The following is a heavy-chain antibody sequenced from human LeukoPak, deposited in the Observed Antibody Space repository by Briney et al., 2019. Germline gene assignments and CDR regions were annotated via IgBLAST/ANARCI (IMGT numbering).Heavy chain of an antibody. CDR2: ISDSGGST. CDR3: AKPVSTWSNFDS. Sequence: GGSLRLSCSASGFPFSSYAMHWVRQAPGKGLEYVSAISDSGGSTYYADSVKGRFTISRDNSKNTLYLQMSSLRAEDTAVYYCAKPVSTWSNFDSWGQGTLVAVSS. J-gene: IGHJ4*02. D-gene: IGHD2-2*01. CDR1: GFPFSSYA. V-gene: IGHV3-64D*09.